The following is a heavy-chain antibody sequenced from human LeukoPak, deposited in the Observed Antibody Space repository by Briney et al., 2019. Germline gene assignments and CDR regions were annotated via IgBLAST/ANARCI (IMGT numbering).Heavy chain of an antibody. CDR1: GFTFSSIA. V-gene: IGHV3-23*01. CDR3: AKDLGRYRNNFFDY. CDR2: ISGSRGGT. J-gene: IGHJ4*02. Sequence: HAGGSLRLSCAASGFTFSSIAMSWVRQAPDKGLEWVSTISGSRGGTYYADSVKGRFTISRDDSKNTLYLQMNSLRADDTAVYYCAKDLGRYRNNFFDYWGQGNLVTVSS. D-gene: IGHD1-26*01.